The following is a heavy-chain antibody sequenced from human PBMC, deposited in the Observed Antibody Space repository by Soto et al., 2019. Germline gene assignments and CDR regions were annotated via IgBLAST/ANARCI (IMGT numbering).Heavy chain of an antibody. Sequence: PWGSLRLSCATSGFTFSNYRMNWVREAPGKGLEWVASISGSGKDTFYRDSVKGRFTISRDNAESSLVLQMNSLTVDDTAVYHCARVHLVRTSSYYCGMDVWGPGTTVTVSS. CDR2: ISGSGKDT. D-gene: IGHD6-6*01. V-gene: IGHV3-21*06. J-gene: IGHJ6*02. CDR1: GFTFSNYR. CDR3: ARVHLVRTSSYYCGMDV.